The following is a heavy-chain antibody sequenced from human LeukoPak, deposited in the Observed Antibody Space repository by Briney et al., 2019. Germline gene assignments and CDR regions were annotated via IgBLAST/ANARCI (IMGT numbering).Heavy chain of an antibody. CDR1: GGSISSGDYY. D-gene: IGHD3-9*01. CDR2: TYYSGST. CDR3: ARGGEELRYFDWFPFDY. J-gene: IGHJ4*02. Sequence: PSETLSLTCTVSGGSISSGDYYWSWIRQPPGKGLEWIGYTYYSGSTYYNPSLKSRVTISVDTSKNQFSLKLSSVTAADTAVYYCARGGEELRYFDWFPFDYWSQGTLVTVSS. V-gene: IGHV4-30-4*01.